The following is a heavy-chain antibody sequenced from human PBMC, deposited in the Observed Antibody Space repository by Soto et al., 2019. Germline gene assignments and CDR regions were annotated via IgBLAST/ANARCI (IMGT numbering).Heavy chain of an antibody. V-gene: IGHV3-64D*06. CDR3: VKDRLGAVVVTAAHAFDI. CDR2: ISSNGGST. Sequence: GGSLRLSCSASGFTFSIYAMRWVRQAPGKGLEYVSAISSNGGSTYYADSVKGRFTISRDNSKNTLYLQMSSLRAEDTAVYYCVKDRLGAVVVTAAHAFDIWAQGTMGT. D-gene: IGHD2-2*01. J-gene: IGHJ3*02. CDR1: GFTFSIYA.